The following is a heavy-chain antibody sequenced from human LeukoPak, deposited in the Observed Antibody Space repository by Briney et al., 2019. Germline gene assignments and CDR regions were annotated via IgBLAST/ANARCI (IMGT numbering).Heavy chain of an antibody. V-gene: IGHV1-18*01. CDR2: ISAYNGNT. Sequence: ASVKVSCKASGYTFTSYGISWVRQAPGRGLEWMGWISAYNGNTNYAQKLQGRVTMTTDTSTSTAYTELRSLRSDDTAVYYCARVPTDDFWSGYSLPSYYYYGMDVWGQGTTVTVSS. D-gene: IGHD3-3*01. CDR3: ARVPTDDFWSGYSLPSYYYYGMDV. CDR1: GYTFTSYG. J-gene: IGHJ6*02.